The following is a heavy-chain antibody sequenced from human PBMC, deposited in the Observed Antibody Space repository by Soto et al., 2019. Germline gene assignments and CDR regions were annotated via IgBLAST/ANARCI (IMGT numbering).Heavy chain of an antibody. Sequence: EVQLLESGGGLVQPGGSLRLSCVASGFTFSTYAMSWVRQAPGKGLEWVSTIRVSGGSTYYADSVKGRFTISRDNSKNTLLLQMNSLRAEDTAVYYCANGISAGYWGQGTLVTVSS. D-gene: IGHD1-1*01. CDR1: GFTFSTYA. J-gene: IGHJ4*02. V-gene: IGHV3-23*01. CDR3: ANGISAGY. CDR2: IRVSGGST.